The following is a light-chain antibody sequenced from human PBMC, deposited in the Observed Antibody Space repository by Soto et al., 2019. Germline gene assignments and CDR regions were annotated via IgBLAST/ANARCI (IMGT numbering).Light chain of an antibody. CDR3: QQYENYWT. CDR1: QSISSW. CDR2: KAS. J-gene: IGKJ1*01. Sequence: DIQMTQSPSSVSASVGDRVTITCRASQSISSWLAWYQQKPGKAPKLLIYKASSLESGVPSRFSGSGSGTEFSLTISNLQPDDCATYYCQQYENYWTFGQGTKVDIK. V-gene: IGKV1-5*03.